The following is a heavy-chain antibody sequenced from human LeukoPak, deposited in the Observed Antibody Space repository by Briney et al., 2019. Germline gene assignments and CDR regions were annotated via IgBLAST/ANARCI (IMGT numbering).Heavy chain of an antibody. CDR2: IIPTFGTA. J-gene: IGHJ1*01. CDR3: ARGVPAAIGYFQH. Sequence: SVKVSCKASGGTFSSYAISWVRQAPGQGLEWMGGIIPTFGTANYAQKFQGRVTITADESTSTAYMELKSLRSDDTAVYYCARGVPAAIGYFQHWGQGTLVTVTS. CDR1: GGTFSSYA. D-gene: IGHD2-2*02. V-gene: IGHV1-69*13.